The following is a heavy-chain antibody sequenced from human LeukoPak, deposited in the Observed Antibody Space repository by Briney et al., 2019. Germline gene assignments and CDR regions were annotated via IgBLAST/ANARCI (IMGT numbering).Heavy chain of an antibody. Sequence: RRSLRLSCAASGFTFSSYGMHWVRQAPGKGLEWVAVISYDGSNKYYADSVKGRFTISRDNSKNTLYLQMNSLRAEDTAVYYCAKDGEQLGDLYYYYYGIGVWGKGTTGTVSS. CDR2: ISYDGSNK. V-gene: IGHV3-30*18. J-gene: IGHJ6*04. CDR1: GFTFSSYG. D-gene: IGHD6-13*01. CDR3: AKDGEQLGDLYYYYYGIGV.